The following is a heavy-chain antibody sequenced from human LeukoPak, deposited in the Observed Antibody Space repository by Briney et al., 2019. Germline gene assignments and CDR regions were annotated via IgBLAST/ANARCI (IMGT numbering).Heavy chain of an antibody. J-gene: IGHJ6*03. V-gene: IGHV3-74*01. CDR3: ARATYYYGSGRNYMDV. Sequence: KSGGSLRLSCEASGFTFSSYWMHWVRQAPGKGLVWVSRINSDGSSTSYADSVKGRFTISRDNAKNTLYLQMNSLRAEDTAVYYCARATYYYGSGRNYMDVWGKGTTVTVSS. D-gene: IGHD3-10*01. CDR2: INSDGSST. CDR1: GFTFSSYW.